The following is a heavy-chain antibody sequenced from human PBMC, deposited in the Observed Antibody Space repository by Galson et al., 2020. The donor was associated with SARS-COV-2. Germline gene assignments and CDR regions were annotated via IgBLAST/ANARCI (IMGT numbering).Heavy chain of an antibody. CDR3: AKSSSDLYDAFDF. CDR2: INPGGGTT. Sequence: GGSLRLSCAASRFTFNNYAMNWVRQAPGKGLEWVSVINPGGGTTHYADSVKGRFTTSRDDSKNTLYLQMNTLRAEDTALYYCAKSSSDLYDAFDFWGQGTMVTVSS. D-gene: IGHD3-16*01. J-gene: IGHJ3*01. V-gene: IGHV3-23*01. CDR1: RFTFNNYA.